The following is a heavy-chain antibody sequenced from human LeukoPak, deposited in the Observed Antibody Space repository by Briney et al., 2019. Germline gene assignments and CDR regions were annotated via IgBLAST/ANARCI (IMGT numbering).Heavy chain of an antibody. J-gene: IGHJ4*02. D-gene: IGHD5-24*01. CDR1: GYTFTNYC. V-gene: IGHV1-18*01. CDR2: ISGYQGST. Sequence: GASVKVPCKASGYTFTNYCITWVRQAPGQGLDWMGWISGYQGSTKYAQNFQGRVTMTIDTSPSTAYMDLRRLISDDPAIYFCARSDLGTIPAGTFNYWGQGTLVAVSS. CDR3: ARSDLGTIPAGTFNY.